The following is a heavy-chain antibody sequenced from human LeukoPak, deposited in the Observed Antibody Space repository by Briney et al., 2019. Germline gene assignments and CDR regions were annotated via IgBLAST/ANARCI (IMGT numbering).Heavy chain of an antibody. J-gene: IGHJ4*02. D-gene: IGHD3-10*01. V-gene: IGHV3-48*04. CDR2: FSSSGDTI. CDR3: ARMSRGSYFDDY. Sequence: GGSLRLPCGASGFTFSRYGMHWVRQAPGKGLEWVSYFSSSGDTIYYADSVKGRFTISRDSAKNSLNLQMNSLRVEDTALYYCARMSRGSYFDDYWGQGTLVSVSS. CDR1: GFTFSRYG.